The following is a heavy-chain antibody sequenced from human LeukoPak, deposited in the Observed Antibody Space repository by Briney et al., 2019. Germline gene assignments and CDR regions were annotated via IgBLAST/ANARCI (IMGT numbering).Heavy chain of an antibody. D-gene: IGHD2-2*01. CDR1: GGSFSGYY. CDR2: INHSGST. J-gene: IGHJ4*02. V-gene: IGHV4-34*01. CDR3: ARGRGWFRVQLPTYNDY. Sequence: SETLSLTCAVYGGSFSGYYWSWIRQPPGKGLEWIGEINHSGSTNYNPSLKSRVTISVDTSKNQFFLKLSSVTAADTAVYYCARGRGWFRVQLPTYNDYWGQGTLVTVSS.